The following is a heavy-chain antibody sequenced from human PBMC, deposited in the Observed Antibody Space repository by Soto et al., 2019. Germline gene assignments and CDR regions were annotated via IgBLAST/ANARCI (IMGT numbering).Heavy chain of an antibody. Sequence: SETLSLTCTVSGDSIRSGNHYWSWIRQPPGKGLEWIGYIYYSGSTYYSPSLKSRVTISVDTSKNQFSLKLNSVTAADTAVYYCARGLDAFDIWGQGTMVTVSS. V-gene: IGHV4-30-4*01. J-gene: IGHJ3*02. CDR1: GDSIRSGNHY. CDR2: IYYSGST. CDR3: ARGLDAFDI.